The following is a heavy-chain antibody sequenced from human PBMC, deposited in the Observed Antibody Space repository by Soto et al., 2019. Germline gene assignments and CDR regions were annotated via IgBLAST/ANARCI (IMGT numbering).Heavy chain of an antibody. CDR2: ISAYNGYT. CDR1: GYTFTSHS. J-gene: IGHJ5*02. Sequence: QVQLVQSGAEVKKPGASVKVSCKASGYTFTSHSIIWVRRAPGEGLEWVGWISAYNGYTNSAENFQGRVTMTTDATTNSACMELRSLRSAHTAVYYCGRVGYFYGAGSYVFDPWGQGTLVTVSS. V-gene: IGHV1-18*04. CDR3: GRVGYFYGAGSYVFDP. D-gene: IGHD3-10*01.